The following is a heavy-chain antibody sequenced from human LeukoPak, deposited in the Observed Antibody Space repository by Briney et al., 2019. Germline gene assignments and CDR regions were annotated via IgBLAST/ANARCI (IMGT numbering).Heavy chain of an antibody. CDR2: ISAYSANT. V-gene: IGHV1-18*01. CDR1: GYSFTGYG. Sequence: ASVKVSCKASGYSFTGYGITWVRQAPGQGLEWMGSISAYSANTGYAQKFQGRVSMTTDTSTSTAYMGLRNLRSDDTAVYYCATSYHYDSSGFPNYFDFWGQGTLVTVSS. CDR3: ATSYHYDSSGFPNYFDF. J-gene: IGHJ4*02. D-gene: IGHD3-22*01.